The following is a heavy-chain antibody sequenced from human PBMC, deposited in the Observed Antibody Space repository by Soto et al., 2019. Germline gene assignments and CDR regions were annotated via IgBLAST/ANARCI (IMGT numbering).Heavy chain of an antibody. Sequence: VSVKVSCKASGYTFTRYGITWVRQAPGQGLEWMGIINPSGGSTSYAQKFQGRVTMTRDTSTSTVYMELSSLRSEDTAVYYCARGPYYYDSSGYYVYYYGMDVWGQGTTVTVSS. CDR1: GYTFTRYG. CDR2: INPSGGST. V-gene: IGHV1-46*01. CDR3: ARGPYYYDSSGYYVYYYGMDV. D-gene: IGHD3-22*01. J-gene: IGHJ6*02.